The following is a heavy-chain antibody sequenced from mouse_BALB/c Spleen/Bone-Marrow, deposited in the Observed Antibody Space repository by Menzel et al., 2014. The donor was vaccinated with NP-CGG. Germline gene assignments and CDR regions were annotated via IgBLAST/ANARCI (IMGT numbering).Heavy chain of an antibody. J-gene: IGHJ2*01. CDR1: GYTFTSYW. V-gene: IGHV1S81*02. CDR3: ARRNGDY. Sequence: VQLQQSGAELVKPGASVKLSCKASGYTFTSYWMYWVKQRPGQGLEWIGEINPSNGRTNYNEKFKNKATLTVDKSSSTAYMQLSSLTSEDSAVYYCARRNGDYWGQGTTLTVSS. CDR2: INPSNGRT.